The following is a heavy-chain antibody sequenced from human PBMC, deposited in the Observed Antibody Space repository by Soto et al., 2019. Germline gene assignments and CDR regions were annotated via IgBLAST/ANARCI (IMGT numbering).Heavy chain of an antibody. V-gene: IGHV1-2*04. D-gene: IGHD3-16*02. CDR3: ARSSILVWGSYRQPRYYFDY. CDR2: INPNSGGT. J-gene: IGHJ4*02. Sequence: ASVKVSCKASGYTFTGYYMHWVRQAPGQGLEWMGWINPNSGGTNYAQKFQGWVTMTRDTSISTAYMELSRLRSDDTAVYYCARSSILVWGSYRQPRYYFDYWGQGTLVTVS. CDR1: GYTFTGYY.